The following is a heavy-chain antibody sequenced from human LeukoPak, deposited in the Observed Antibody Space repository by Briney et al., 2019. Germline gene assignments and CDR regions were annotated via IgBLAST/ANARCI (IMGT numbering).Heavy chain of an antibody. V-gene: IGHV4-34*01. D-gene: IGHD3-3*01. J-gene: IGHJ5*02. Sequence: SETLSLTCAVYGGSFSGYYWSWIRQPPGKGLEWIGEINHSGSTNYNPSLKSRGTISVDTSKNQFSLKLSSVTAADTAVYYCARGLSIFGIDPWGQGTLVTVSS. CDR3: ARGLSIFGIDP. CDR2: INHSGST. CDR1: GGSFSGYY.